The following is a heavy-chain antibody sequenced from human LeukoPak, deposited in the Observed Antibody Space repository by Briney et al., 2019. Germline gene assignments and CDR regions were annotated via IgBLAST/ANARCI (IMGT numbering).Heavy chain of an antibody. CDR2: ISGSGDNP. Sequence: PGGSLRLSCAASGFRLSSYAMTWVRQAPGKGLEWVSGISGSGDNPYYADSVKGRFTISRDNSKNTLYLQMNSLRAEDTAEYYCAKDIGAEPEDWFDSWGQGTLVTVTS. V-gene: IGHV3-23*01. CDR3: AKDIGAEPEDWFDS. CDR1: GFRLSSYA. J-gene: IGHJ5*01. D-gene: IGHD5-12*01.